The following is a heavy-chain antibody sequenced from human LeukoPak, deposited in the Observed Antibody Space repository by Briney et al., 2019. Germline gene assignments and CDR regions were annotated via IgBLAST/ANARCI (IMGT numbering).Heavy chain of an antibody. CDR3: AKGEFQAGGEADY. Sequence: GGSLRLSCAASGFTFSSYSMSWVRQAPGKGLEWVSLFSGVGGSTYYADSVKGRFTISRDNSENTLYLQMNSLRAEDTAVYYCAKGEFQAGGEADYWGQGTLVTVSS. CDR1: GFTFSSYS. J-gene: IGHJ4*02. V-gene: IGHV3-23*01. D-gene: IGHD3-16*01. CDR2: FSGVGGST.